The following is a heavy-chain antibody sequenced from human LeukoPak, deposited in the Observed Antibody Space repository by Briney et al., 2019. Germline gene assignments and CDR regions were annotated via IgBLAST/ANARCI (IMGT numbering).Heavy chain of an antibody. CDR1: GGSITSYY. D-gene: IGHD2-15*01. V-gene: IGHV4-59*01. Sequence: SETLSLTCTVSGGSITSYYWNWIRQPPGKGLEWIGYFYYTGSDNYNPSLKSRVTISADTSKNQFSLELSSVTAADTAVYFCVRGYCSGRTCYHFDYWGREPWSPSP. CDR3: VRGYCSGRTCYHFDY. CDR2: FYYTGSD. J-gene: IGHJ4*02.